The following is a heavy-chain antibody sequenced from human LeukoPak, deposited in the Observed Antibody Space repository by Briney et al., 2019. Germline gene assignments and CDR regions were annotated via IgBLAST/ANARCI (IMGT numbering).Heavy chain of an antibody. Sequence: GGSLRLSCAASGFTFSSYSMNWVRQAPGKGLEWVSYISSSSSTIYYADSVKGRFTISRDNAKNSLYLQMNSLRAEDTAVYYCARDHGYYDSSGYYLDYWGQGTLVTVSS. V-gene: IGHV3-48*01. CDR2: ISSSSSTI. D-gene: IGHD3-22*01. CDR1: GFTFSSYS. J-gene: IGHJ4*02. CDR3: ARDHGYYDSSGYYLDY.